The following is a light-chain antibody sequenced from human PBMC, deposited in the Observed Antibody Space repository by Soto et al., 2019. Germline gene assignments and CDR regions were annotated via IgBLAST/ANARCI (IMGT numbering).Light chain of an antibody. J-gene: IGLJ1*01. CDR1: SSNIGAGYE. Sequence: QPVLTQRPSVSEAPGQRVTISCTGSSSNIGAGYEAHWYQQVPGRAPKLLIYENNNRPSGVPDRFSGSKSGTSASLAITGLQAEDEAEYYCQSYDSSLSGYVFGIGTKLTVL. V-gene: IGLV1-40*01. CDR3: QSYDSSLSGYV. CDR2: ENN.